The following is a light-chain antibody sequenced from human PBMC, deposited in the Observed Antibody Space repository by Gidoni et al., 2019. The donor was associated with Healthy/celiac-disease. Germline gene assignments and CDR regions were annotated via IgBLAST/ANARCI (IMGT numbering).Light chain of an antibody. CDR1: QSVSSSD. J-gene: IGKJ4*01. CDR3: QQYGSSPT. V-gene: IGKV3-20*01. Sequence: EIVLTQSPGTLSLSPGERATLSCRASQSVSSSDLAWYQQKPGQAPRLLIYGASSRATGIPDRFSGSGSGTDFTLTISRLEPEDFAVYYCQQYGSSPTFGGXTKVEIK. CDR2: GAS.